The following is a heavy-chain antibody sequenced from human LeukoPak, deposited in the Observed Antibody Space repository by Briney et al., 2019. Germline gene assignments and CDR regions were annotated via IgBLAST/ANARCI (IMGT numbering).Heavy chain of an antibody. CDR3: ASHTLMYSSGWGNWFDP. V-gene: IGHV4-34*01. CDR1: GGSFSGYY. CDR2: INHSGST. D-gene: IGHD6-19*01. Sequence: SETLSLTCAVYGGSFSGYYWSWIRQPPGKGLEWIGEINHSGSTNYNPSLKSRVTISVDTSKNQFSLKLSSVTAADTAVYYCASHTLMYSSGWGNWFDPWGQGTLVTVSS. J-gene: IGHJ5*02.